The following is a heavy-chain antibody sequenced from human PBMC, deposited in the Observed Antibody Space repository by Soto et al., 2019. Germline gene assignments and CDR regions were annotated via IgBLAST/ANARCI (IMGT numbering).Heavy chain of an antibody. CDR1: GFSFSSFA. V-gene: IGHV3-23*01. CDR2: IGDSGAST. J-gene: IGHJ6*04. Sequence: EVLLLESGGGLVQPGGSLRLSCEASGFSFSSFAMNWVRQAPGKGLEWVSAIGDSGASTYYADSVKGRFTISRDNSRNTLYLQLTSLRAEHTAVYYCAKGVELDVWGNGTTVTVSS. CDR3: AKGVELDV. D-gene: IGHD1-26*01.